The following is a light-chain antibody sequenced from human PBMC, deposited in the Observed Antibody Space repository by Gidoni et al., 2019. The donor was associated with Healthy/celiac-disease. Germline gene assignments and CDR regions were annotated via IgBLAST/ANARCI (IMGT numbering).Light chain of an antibody. CDR1: QSVSSY. Sequence: EIVMTQSPATLPVSPGERAALSCRVSQSVSSYLAWYQQKPGQAPRLLLYRAPTRAAGIPARFSGSGSGAEFTLTISSLQSEDFAVYYCQQYNNWPPLTFGGGTKVEIK. CDR3: QQYNNWPPLT. J-gene: IGKJ4*01. V-gene: IGKV3-15*01. CDR2: RAP.